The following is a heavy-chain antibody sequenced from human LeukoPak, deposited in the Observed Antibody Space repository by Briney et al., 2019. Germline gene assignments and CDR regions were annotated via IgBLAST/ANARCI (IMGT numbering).Heavy chain of an antibody. CDR3: ARITEYSNY. D-gene: IGHD6-6*01. CDR2: IYYSGST. Sequence: SETLSLTCTVSSDSISSYYWSWIRQPPGKGLEWIGYIYYSGSTNYNPSLKSRVTISVDTSKNQFSLKLSSVTAADTAVYYCARITEYSNYWGQGTLVTVSS. J-gene: IGHJ4*02. V-gene: IGHV4-59*01. CDR1: SDSISSYY.